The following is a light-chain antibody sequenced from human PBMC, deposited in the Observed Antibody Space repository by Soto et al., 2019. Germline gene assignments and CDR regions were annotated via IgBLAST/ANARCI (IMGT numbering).Light chain of an antibody. CDR1: QSVSSS. Sequence: EIVMTQSPATLSVSPGERATLSCRASQSVSSSLAWFQQKPGQAPRLLIYAASARATGIAARLSGSGSGTEFTLTISSLQSEDFAVYYCQQYNTWPPITFGPGTRLDIK. CDR2: AAS. V-gene: IGKV3-15*01. CDR3: QQYNTWPPIT. J-gene: IGKJ5*01.